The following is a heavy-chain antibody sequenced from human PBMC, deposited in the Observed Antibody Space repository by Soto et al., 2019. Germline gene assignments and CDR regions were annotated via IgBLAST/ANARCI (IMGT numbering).Heavy chain of an antibody. CDR1: GFTFSSYG. CDR2: ISYDGSNK. J-gene: IGHJ5*02. CDR3: AKGPNYDILTGYYPGWFDP. D-gene: IGHD3-9*01. V-gene: IGHV3-30*18. Sequence: QVQLVESGGGVVQPGRSLRLSCAASGFTFSSYGMHWVRQAPGKGLEWVAVISYDGSNKNYADSVKGRFTISRDNSKNTLYLQMNSMIAEDTAVYYCAKGPNYDILTGYYPGWFDPWGQGTLVTVSS.